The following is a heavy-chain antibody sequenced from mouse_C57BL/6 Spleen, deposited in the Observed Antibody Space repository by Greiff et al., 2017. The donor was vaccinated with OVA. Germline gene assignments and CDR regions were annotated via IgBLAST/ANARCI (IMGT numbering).Heavy chain of an antibody. Sequence: QVQLKQPGAELVKPGASVKLSCKASGYTFTSYWMQWVKQRPGQGLEWIGEIDPSDSYTNYNQKFKGKATLTVDTSSSTAYMQLSSLTSEDSAVYYCARRGSSPYGYAMDYWGQGTSVTVSS. CDR2: IDPSDSYT. CDR3: ARRGSSPYGYAMDY. CDR1: GYTFTSYW. J-gene: IGHJ4*01. D-gene: IGHD1-1*01. V-gene: IGHV1-50*01.